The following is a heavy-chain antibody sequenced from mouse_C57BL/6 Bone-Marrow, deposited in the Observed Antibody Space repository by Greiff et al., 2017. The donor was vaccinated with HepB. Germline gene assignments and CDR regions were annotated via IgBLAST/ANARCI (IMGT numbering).Heavy chain of an antibody. CDR1: GYTFTSYW. CDR3: ARYVYYGSTYWYFDV. V-gene: IGHV1-52*01. J-gene: IGHJ1*03. D-gene: IGHD1-1*01. Sequence: QVQLQQSGAELVRPGSSVKLSCKASGYTFTSYWMHWVKQRPIQGLEWIGNIDPSDSETHYNQKFKDKATLTVDKSSSTAYMQLSSLTSEDSAVYYCARYVYYGSTYWYFDVWGTGTTVTVSS. CDR2: IDPSDSET.